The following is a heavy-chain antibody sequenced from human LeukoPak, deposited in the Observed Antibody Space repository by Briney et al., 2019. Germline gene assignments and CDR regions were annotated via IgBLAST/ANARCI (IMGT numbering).Heavy chain of an antibody. J-gene: IGHJ4*02. V-gene: IGHV3-66*01. CDR1: EFSVGSNY. CDR3: AKDPIAYCGGDCAYYFDD. D-gene: IGHD2-21*02. Sequence: GGSLRLSCAASEFSVGSNYMTWVRQAPGKGLEWVSLIYSGGSTYYADSVKGRFTISRDNSKNTLYLQMNSVRAEDTAVYYCAKDPIAYCGGDCAYYFDDWGQGTLVTVSS. CDR2: IYSGGST.